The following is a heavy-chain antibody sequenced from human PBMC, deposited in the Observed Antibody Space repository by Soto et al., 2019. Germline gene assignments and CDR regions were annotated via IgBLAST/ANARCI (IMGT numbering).Heavy chain of an antibody. Sequence: WATLYPPSTVSGGTISSYYWGGIRPPPGKGLEWIGYIYYSGSTNYNPSLKSRVTISVDTSKNQFSLKLSSVTAADTAVYYCARDQGGSYLYYYYGMDVWGQGTTVTVSS. CDR2: IYYSGST. J-gene: IGHJ6*02. V-gene: IGHV4-59*01. CDR1: GGTISSYY. CDR3: ARDQGGSYLYYYYGMDV. D-gene: IGHD1-26*01.